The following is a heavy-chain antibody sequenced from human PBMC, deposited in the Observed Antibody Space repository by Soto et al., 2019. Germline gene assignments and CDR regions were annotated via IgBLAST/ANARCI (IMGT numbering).Heavy chain of an antibody. CDR3: ARVGTGTSSWYRAYYFDY. Sequence: PGGSLRLSCAASGFTFSSYSMNWVRQAPGKGLEWVSSISSSSSYIYYADSVKGQFTISRDNAKNSLYLQMNSLRAEDTAVYYCARVGTGTSSWYRAYYFDYWGQGTLVTVSS. J-gene: IGHJ4*02. V-gene: IGHV3-21*01. CDR2: ISSSSSYI. CDR1: GFTFSSYS. D-gene: IGHD6-13*01.